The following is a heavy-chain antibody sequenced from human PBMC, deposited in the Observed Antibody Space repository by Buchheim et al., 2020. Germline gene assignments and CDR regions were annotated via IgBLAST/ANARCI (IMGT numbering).Heavy chain of an antibody. CDR2: IIPIFGTA. Sequence: QVQLVQSGAEVKKPGSSVKVSCKASGGTFSSYAISWVRQAPGQGLEWMGGIIPIFGTANYAQKFQGRVTITADKSTRTAYMELSSLRSEDTAVYYCARAPKDYYDSSGYSYYFDYWGQGTL. CDR1: GGTFSSYA. CDR3: ARAPKDYYDSSGYSYYFDY. V-gene: IGHV1-69*06. D-gene: IGHD3-22*01. J-gene: IGHJ4*02.